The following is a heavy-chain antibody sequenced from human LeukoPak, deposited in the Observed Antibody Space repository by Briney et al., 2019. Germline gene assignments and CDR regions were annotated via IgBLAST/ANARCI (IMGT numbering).Heavy chain of an antibody. CDR3: ARGSSGYDSILPNWFDP. Sequence: KPSETLSLTCTVSGGSISSSSYYWGWIRQPPGKGLEWIGSIYYSGSTYYNPSLKSRVTISVDTSKNQFSLKLSSVTAADTAVYYCARGSSGYDSILPNWFDPWGQGTLVTVSS. D-gene: IGHD5-12*01. J-gene: IGHJ5*02. CDR1: GGSISSSSYY. V-gene: IGHV4-39*07. CDR2: IYYSGST.